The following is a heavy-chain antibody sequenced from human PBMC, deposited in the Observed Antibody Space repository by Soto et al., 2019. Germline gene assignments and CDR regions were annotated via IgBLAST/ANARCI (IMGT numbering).Heavy chain of an antibody. Sequence: GGSLRLSCAASGFGFSVYNMNWVRQAPGKGLEWVSSISGSGSYIHYSDSVKGRFTISRDNAQNSLYLQMNSLRAEDTAVYYCARDQGSSWYNWFDPWGQGTLVTV. D-gene: IGHD6-13*01. CDR2: ISGSGSYI. CDR3: ARDQGSSWYNWFDP. CDR1: GFGFSVYN. J-gene: IGHJ5*02. V-gene: IGHV3-21*01.